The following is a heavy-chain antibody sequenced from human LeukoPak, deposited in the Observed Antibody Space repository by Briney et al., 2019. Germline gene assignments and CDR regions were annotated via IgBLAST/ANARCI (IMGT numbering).Heavy chain of an antibody. V-gene: IGHV1-8*01. Sequence: ASVKVSCKASGYTFTSYDINWVRQATGQGLEWMGWMNPNSGNTGYAQKFQGRVTITADESTSTAYMELSSLRSEDTAVYYCANNPGGGYSSSWYPFDYRGQGTLVTVSS. CDR1: GYTFTSYD. CDR2: MNPNSGNT. D-gene: IGHD6-13*01. CDR3: ANNPGGGYSSSWYPFDY. J-gene: IGHJ4*02.